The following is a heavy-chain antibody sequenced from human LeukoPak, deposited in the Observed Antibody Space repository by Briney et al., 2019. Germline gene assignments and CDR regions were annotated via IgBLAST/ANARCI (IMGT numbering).Heavy chain of an antibody. D-gene: IGHD2-15*01. CDR2: TPYGDAYQ. CDR1: GFTFHSFT. Sequence: GGSLRLSCAASGFTFHSFTMYWVRQAPGKGLEWVALTPYGDAYQNYAASGKGRFTISRDTSNSTLYLQMDSLRPEDTAVYYCARDLGYCNGGSCYYYGMDFWGQGTSVTVSS. J-gene: IGHJ6*02. CDR3: ARDLGYCNGGSCYYYGMDF. V-gene: IGHV3-30*04.